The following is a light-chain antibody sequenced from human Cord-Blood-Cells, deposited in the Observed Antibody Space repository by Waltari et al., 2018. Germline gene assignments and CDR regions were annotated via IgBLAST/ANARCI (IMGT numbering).Light chain of an antibody. CDR2: EVS. Sequence: ALTHPASVFGCPDPSTLTSSIGSSDMVGSSNLFPWSQQYPGKAPKLMIYEVSKRPSGVSNRFSGSKSGNTASLTISGLQAEDEADYYCCSYAGSSTFVFGTGTKVTVL. CDR3: CSYAGSSTFV. CDR1: SDMVGSSNL. J-gene: IGLJ1*01. V-gene: IGLV2-23*02.